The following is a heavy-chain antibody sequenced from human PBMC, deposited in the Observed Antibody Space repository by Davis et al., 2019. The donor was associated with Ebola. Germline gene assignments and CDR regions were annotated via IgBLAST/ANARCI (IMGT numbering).Heavy chain of an antibody. CDR3: ARGLVMSGITGTTFINWFDP. D-gene: IGHD1-20*01. CDR2: ISSSSSTI. V-gene: IGHV3-48*02. Sequence: PGGSLRLSCAASGFTFSSYAMSWVRQAPGKGLEWVSYISSSSSTIYYADSVKGRFTISRDNAKNSLYLQMNSLRDEDTAVYYCARGLVMSGITGTTFINWFDPWGQGTLVTVSS. J-gene: IGHJ5*02. CDR1: GFTFSSYA.